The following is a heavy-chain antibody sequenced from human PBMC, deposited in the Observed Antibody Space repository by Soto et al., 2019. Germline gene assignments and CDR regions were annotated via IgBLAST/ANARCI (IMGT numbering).Heavy chain of an antibody. D-gene: IGHD2-8*01. CDR1: GGSISSGDYY. V-gene: IGHV4-30-4*01. CDR2: IYYSGST. CDR3: ARGIYCTNGVCWPGYFDY. J-gene: IGHJ4*02. Sequence: KASETLSLTCTVSGGSISSGDYYWSWIRQPPGKGLEWIGYIYYSGSTYYNPSLKSRVTISVDTSKNQFSLKLSSVTAADTAVYYCARGIYCTNGVCWPGYFDYWGQGTLVTVSS.